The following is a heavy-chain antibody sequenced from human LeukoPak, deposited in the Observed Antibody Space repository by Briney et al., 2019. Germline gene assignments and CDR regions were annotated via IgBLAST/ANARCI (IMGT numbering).Heavy chain of an antibody. CDR3: AKGYSGAWYDFDS. J-gene: IGHJ4*02. V-gene: IGHV3-23*01. Sequence: PGGSLRLSCAASGFTFSGYAMSWVRQAPGKGLEWVSHIHYSPGYTYYADSVRGRFTISRDNSKNTLYLQMNSLRAEDTAVYYCAKGYSGAWYDFDSWGRGTLVTVSS. D-gene: IGHD6-19*01. CDR2: IHYSPGYT. CDR1: GFTFSGYA.